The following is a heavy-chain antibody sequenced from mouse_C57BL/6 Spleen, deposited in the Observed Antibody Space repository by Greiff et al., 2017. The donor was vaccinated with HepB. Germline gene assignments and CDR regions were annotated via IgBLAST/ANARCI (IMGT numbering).Heavy chain of an antibody. Sequence: DVKLVESGGGLVQPKGSLKLSCAASGFSFNTYAMNWVRQAPGKGLEWVARIRSKSNNYATYYADSVKDRFTISRDDSESMLYLQMNNLKTEDTAMYYCVSLLPFAYWGQGTLVTVSA. CDR1: GFSFNTYA. V-gene: IGHV10-1*01. CDR3: VSLLPFAY. J-gene: IGHJ3*01. D-gene: IGHD1-1*01. CDR2: IRSKSNNYAT.